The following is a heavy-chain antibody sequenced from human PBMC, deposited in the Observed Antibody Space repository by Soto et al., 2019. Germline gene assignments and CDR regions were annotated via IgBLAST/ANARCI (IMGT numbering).Heavy chain of an antibody. V-gene: IGHV3-30-3*01. CDR3: ARALYGDYEPQGLNY. J-gene: IGHJ4*02. CDR2: ISYDGSNK. CDR1: GFTFSSYA. Sequence: QVQLVESGGGVVQPGRSLRLSCAASGFTFSSYAMHWVRQAPGKGLEWVAVISYDGSNKYYADSVKGRFTISRDNSKNTLYLQMNRLRAEDTAVYYCARALYGDYEPQGLNYWGQGTLVTVSS. D-gene: IGHD4-17*01.